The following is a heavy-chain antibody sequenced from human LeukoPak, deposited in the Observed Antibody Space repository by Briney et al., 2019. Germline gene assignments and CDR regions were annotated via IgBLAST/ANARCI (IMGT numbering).Heavy chain of an antibody. CDR1: RDSLSSTGAG. J-gene: IGHJ4*02. CDR2: THFRSKWST. D-gene: IGHD5-12*01. V-gene: IGHV6-1*01. Sequence: SQTLSLTCALSRDSLSSTGAGWNWVRHSPSRCLEWLGRTHFRSKWSTDYATSVKCPISISPDASENQFSLQLDYVTPEDTAVYLCVREGGRYGGYVLDYWRQGTQV. CDR3: VREGGRYGGYVLDY.